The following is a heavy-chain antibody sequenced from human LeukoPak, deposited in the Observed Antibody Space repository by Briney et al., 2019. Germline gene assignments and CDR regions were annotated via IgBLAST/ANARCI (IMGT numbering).Heavy chain of an antibody. D-gene: IGHD1-26*01. CDR1: GYTFTSYD. CDR2: MNPNSGNT. Sequence: ASVKVSCTASGYTFTSYDINWVRQATGQGLEWIGWMNPNSGNTGYAQKFQGRVTMTRYTSISTAYMELSSLRSDDTAVYYCAREKSESYSASDYWGQGTLVTVSS. CDR3: AREKSESYSASDY. V-gene: IGHV1-8*01. J-gene: IGHJ4*02.